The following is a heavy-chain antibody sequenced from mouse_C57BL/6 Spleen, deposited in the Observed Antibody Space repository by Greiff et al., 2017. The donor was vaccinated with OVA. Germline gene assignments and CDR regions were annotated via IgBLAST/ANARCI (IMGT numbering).Heavy chain of an antibody. CDR3: AGEKGYDDVYYAKDC. Sequence: VQLKQSGPGLVKPSQSLSLTCSVTGYSITSGYYWNWLRQFPGNKLEWMGYISYDGSNNYNPSIKNRISITRDTSKNQFFLKLKSVTTKNTATYDGAGEKGYDDVYYAKDCWGQGATVTASS. J-gene: IGHJ4*01. CDR2: ISYDGSN. V-gene: IGHV3-6*01. CDR1: GYSITSGYY. D-gene: IGHD2-2*01.